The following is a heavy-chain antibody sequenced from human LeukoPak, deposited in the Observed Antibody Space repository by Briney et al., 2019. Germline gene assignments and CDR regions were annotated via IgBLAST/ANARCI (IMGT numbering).Heavy chain of an antibody. CDR3: AKGIRAAAGTLDY. D-gene: IGHD6-13*01. CDR2: IRFDGSNK. J-gene: IGHJ4*02. CDR1: GFTFSSFG. V-gene: IGHV3-30*02. Sequence: PGGSLRLSCAASGFTFSSFGMHWVRQAPGKGLEWVALIRFDGSNKYYADSVKGRFTISRDNSKNTLYLHMNSLRAEDTAVYYCAKGIRAAAGTLDYWGQGTLVTVSS.